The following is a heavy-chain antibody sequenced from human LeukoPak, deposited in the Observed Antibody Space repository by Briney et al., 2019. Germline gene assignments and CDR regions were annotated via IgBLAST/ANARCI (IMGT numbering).Heavy chain of an antibody. CDR3: ARRGSYSSSRFQH. CDR1: GGSFSGYY. CDR2: INHSGST. Sequence: SETLSLTCAVYGGSFSGYYWSWIRQPPGKGLEWIGEINHSGSTNYNPSLKSRVTISVDTSKNQFSLKLSSVTAADTAVYYCARRGSYSSSRFQHWGQGTLVTVSS. D-gene: IGHD6-6*01. V-gene: IGHV4-34*01. J-gene: IGHJ1*01.